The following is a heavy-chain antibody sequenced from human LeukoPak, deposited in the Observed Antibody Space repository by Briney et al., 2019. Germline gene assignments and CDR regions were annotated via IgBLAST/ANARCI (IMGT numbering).Heavy chain of an antibody. CDR1: GFTVSSNY. CDR3: AGYYGSGSYYNPPDY. Sequence: PGGSLRLSCAASGFTVSSNYMSWVRQAPGKGLEWVSVIYSDGSTYYADSVKGRFTISRDNSKNTLYLQMNSLRAEDTAVYYCAGYYGSGSYYNPPDYWGQGTLVTVSS. J-gene: IGHJ4*02. CDR2: IYSDGST. D-gene: IGHD3-10*01. V-gene: IGHV3-53*01.